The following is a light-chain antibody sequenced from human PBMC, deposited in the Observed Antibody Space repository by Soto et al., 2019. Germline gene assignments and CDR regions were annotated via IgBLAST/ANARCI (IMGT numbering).Light chain of an antibody. CDR2: AAS. Sequence: DIQMTQSPSSLSASVGDRVTITCRASQSISSYLHWYQQKPGKAPKLLIYAASSLQSGVPSRFSGSRSGTDVTLTISRLQTEDFATYYLQQSYSTPRTFGQWTKVEIK. V-gene: IGKV1-39*01. CDR1: QSISSY. CDR3: QQSYSTPRT. J-gene: IGKJ1*01.